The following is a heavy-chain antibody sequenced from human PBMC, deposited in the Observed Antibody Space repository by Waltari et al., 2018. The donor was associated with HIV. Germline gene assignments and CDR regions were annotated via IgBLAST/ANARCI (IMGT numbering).Heavy chain of an antibody. CDR3: ARRMDNWGLQAFDI. CDR2: INGVGTT. J-gene: IGHJ3*02. V-gene: IGHV4-34*02. D-gene: IGHD7-27*01. Sequence: QVHLQQWGAGLLKPSETLSLTCGVYGGYFRGYYWSWIRQPPGKGLEWLGEINGVGTTNYNPSLKSRVTVLLDTSKTQFSLQLSSVTAADTAVYYCARRMDNWGLQAFDIWGQGTMVTVSS. CDR1: GGYFRGYY.